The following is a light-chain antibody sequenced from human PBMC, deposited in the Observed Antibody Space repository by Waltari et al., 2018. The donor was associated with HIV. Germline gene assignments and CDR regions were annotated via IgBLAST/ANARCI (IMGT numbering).Light chain of an antibody. CDR2: SNN. CDR1: SSNIGSYN. CDR3: ATWDDSLNGYV. V-gene: IGLV1-44*01. J-gene: IGLJ1*01. Sequence: QSVLTQPPSASGTPGQRITISSSAGSSNIGSYNVHWYQQFAGTAPKLVIYSNNQRPSGVPDRFSGSKSGTSASLAISGLQSEDEAEYYCATWDDSLNGYVFGTGTKVTVL.